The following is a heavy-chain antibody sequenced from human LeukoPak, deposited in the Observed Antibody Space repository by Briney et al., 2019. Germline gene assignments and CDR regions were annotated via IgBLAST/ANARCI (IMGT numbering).Heavy chain of an antibody. CDR3: ARGWVTTPYYYYMDV. V-gene: IGHV4-34*01. CDR2: INHSGST. D-gene: IGHD2-21*02. Sequence: SETLSLTCAVYGGSFSGYYWSWIRQPPGKGLEWIGEINHSGSTNYNPSLKSRVTISVAKNQFSLKLSSVTAADTAVYYCARGWVTTPYYYYMDVWGKGTTVTVSS. CDR1: GGSFSGYY. J-gene: IGHJ6*03.